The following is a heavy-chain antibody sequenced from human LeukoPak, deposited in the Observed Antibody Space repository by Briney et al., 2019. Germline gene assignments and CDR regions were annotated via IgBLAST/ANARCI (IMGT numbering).Heavy chain of an antibody. V-gene: IGHV4-59*01. CDR2: IYYSGST. D-gene: IGHD1-1*01. Sequence: SETLSLTCTVSGGSISSYYWSWIRQPPGKGLEWIGYIYYSGSTNYNPSLKSRVTISVDTSKNQFSLKLSSVTAADTAVYYCARDVQLERLYYYYGMDVWGQGTTVTVSS. J-gene: IGHJ6*02. CDR1: GGSISSYY. CDR3: ARDVQLERLYYYYGMDV.